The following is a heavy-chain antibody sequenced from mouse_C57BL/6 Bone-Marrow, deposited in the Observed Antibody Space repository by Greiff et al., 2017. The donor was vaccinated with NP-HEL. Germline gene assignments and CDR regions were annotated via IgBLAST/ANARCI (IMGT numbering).Heavy chain of an antibody. CDR2: IDPSDRYT. CDR1: GYTFTSYW. D-gene: IGHD1-1*01. V-gene: IGHV1-50*01. Sequence: VQLQQSGAELVKPGASVKLSCKASGYTFTSYWLPWVTQRPGQGLEWIGEIDPSDRYTNYNQKFKGKATLTVDTSSSPAYMQRSSLTSEDSAVYYCARGYGSSYDWYFDVWGTGTTVTVSS. CDR3: ARGYGSSYDWYFDV. J-gene: IGHJ1*03.